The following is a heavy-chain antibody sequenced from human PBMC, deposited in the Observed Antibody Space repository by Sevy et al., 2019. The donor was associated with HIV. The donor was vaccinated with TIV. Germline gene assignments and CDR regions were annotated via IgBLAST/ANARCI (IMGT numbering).Heavy chain of an antibody. CDR2: IYQSGNT. J-gene: IGHJ3*02. Sequence: SETLSLTCAVSAYSVSSAYSWGWIRQPPWKGLVWIGNIYQSGNTYYNPSLKSRVTISVDTSNNQFSLRLTSVTAADTAVYYCASFGRLRIISGDVFEIWGQGTMVTVSS. CDR3: ASFGRLRIISGDVFEI. V-gene: IGHV4-38-2*01. CDR1: AYSVSSAYS. D-gene: IGHD3-9*01.